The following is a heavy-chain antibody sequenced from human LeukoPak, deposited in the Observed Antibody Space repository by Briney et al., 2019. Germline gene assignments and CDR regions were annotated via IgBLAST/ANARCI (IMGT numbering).Heavy chain of an antibody. CDR1: GFTFSRYW. Sequence: PGGSLRLSCAASGFTFSRYWMHWVRQAPGKGLVWVSRIYSDGSGTNYADSVKGRITISRDNAKNTLHLQMNSLRAEDTAVYYCARAHDSNGSPNSLSYWGQGTLVTVSS. V-gene: IGHV3-74*01. CDR2: IYSDGSGT. J-gene: IGHJ4*02. D-gene: IGHD3-22*01. CDR3: ARAHDSNGSPNSLSY.